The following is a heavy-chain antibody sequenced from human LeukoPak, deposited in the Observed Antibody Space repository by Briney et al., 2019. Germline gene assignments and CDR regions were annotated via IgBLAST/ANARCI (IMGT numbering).Heavy chain of an antibody. CDR1: GFTFSSYW. Sequence: GGSLRLSCAASGFTFSSYWMSWVRQAPGKGLEWVANIKQDGSEKYYVDSVKGRFTISRDNAKNSLYLQMNSLRAEDTAVYYCASDRSSGWKYYFDYWGQGTLVTVSS. CDR2: IKQDGSEK. D-gene: IGHD6-19*01. J-gene: IGHJ4*02. CDR3: ASDRSSGWKYYFDY. V-gene: IGHV3-7*01.